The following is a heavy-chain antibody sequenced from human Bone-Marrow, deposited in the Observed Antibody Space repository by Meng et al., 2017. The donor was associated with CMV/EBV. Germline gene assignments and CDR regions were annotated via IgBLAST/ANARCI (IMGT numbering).Heavy chain of an antibody. CDR3: ARGYYDSSGYYGLDAFDI. Sequence: GGSLRLSCAASGFTFSSYDMHWVRQATGKGLEWVSAIGTAGDTYYPGSVKGRFTISRENAKNSLYLQMNSLRAGDTAVYYCARGYYDSSGYYGLDAFDIWGQRTMVTVSS. CDR2: IGTAGDT. CDR1: GFTFSSYD. V-gene: IGHV3-13*01. D-gene: IGHD3-22*01. J-gene: IGHJ3*02.